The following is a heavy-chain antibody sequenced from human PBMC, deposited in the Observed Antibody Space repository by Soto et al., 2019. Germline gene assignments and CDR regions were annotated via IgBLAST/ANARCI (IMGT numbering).Heavy chain of an antibody. J-gene: IGHJ5*02. Sequence: QVHLVQSETEVKEPGASVTVSCKTSDSTFTGYTINWVRQAPGQGLEWLGWISSLNGNTNYARKYQGRLTMTTNTSATTAYMELMSLRSDDTAVYFCARGTVTSGRWFGPWGQGTLVTVSS. CDR1: DSTFTGYT. CDR3: ARGTVTSGRWFGP. D-gene: IGHD4-17*01. V-gene: IGHV1-18*04. CDR2: ISSLNGNT.